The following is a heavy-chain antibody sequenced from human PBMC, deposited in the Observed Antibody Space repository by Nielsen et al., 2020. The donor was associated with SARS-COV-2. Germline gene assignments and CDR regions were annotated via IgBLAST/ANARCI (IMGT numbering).Heavy chain of an antibody. V-gene: IGHV4-34*01. D-gene: IGHD2-2*01. CDR3: ARGGVEYCSSTSCYWFDP. J-gene: IGHJ5*02. CDR2: INHVGST. CDR1: GGSFSGYY. Sequence: SETLSLTCAVYGGSFSGYYWTWIRQPPGKGLEWIGEINHVGSTNYNPSLKSRVTMSVDMSKKQFSLNLNSVTAADTAVYYCARGGVEYCSSTSCYWFDPWGQGTLVTVSS.